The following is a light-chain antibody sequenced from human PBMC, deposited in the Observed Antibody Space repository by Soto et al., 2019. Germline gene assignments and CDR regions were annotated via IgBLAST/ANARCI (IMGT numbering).Light chain of an antibody. J-gene: IGKJ1*01. CDR2: LGS. CDR1: QSLLHSTGYNF. V-gene: IGKV2-28*01. Sequence: DLVMTQSPLSLPVTPGEPASISCRSSQSLLHSTGYNFLDWYLQKPGQSPQLLIYLGSNRASGVPDRFSGSGSGTNFTLQISRVEAEDVGVYYCMQALQTWTFGQGTKVEIK. CDR3: MQALQTWT.